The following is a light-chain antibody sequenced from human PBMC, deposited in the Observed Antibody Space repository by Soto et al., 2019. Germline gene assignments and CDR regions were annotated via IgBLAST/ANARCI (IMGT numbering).Light chain of an antibody. V-gene: IGLV1-44*01. CDR1: NSNIGSNT. J-gene: IGLJ2*01. CDR2: NND. CDR3: AAWDDSLIGSV. Sequence: QSVLTQPPSASGTPGQRVTISCSGSNSNIGSNTVNWYQQLPGTAPKLLIYNNDQRPSGVPDRFSGSKSGTSASLAISGLQTEDEADYYCAAWDDSLIGSVFGGGTKLTVL.